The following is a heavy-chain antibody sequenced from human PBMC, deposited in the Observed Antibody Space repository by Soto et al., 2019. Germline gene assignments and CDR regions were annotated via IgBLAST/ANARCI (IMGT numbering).Heavy chain of an antibody. V-gene: IGHV3-21*06. CDR2: ISSRSTNI. CDR1: GFTFSGYS. Sequence: GGSLRLSCVGFGFTFSGYSMAWVRQAPGRGLEWVASISSRSTNIDYADSVKGRFTISRDNAKNLVSLQMSSLRGEDTALYYCAKFTEPGYSSIWYYFEYWGQGTPVTV. D-gene: IGHD6-19*01. J-gene: IGHJ4*02. CDR3: AKFTEPGYSSIWYYFEY.